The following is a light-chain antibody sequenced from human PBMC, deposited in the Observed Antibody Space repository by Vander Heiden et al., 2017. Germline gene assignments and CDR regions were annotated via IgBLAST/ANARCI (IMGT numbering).Light chain of an antibody. Sequence: ETLLTQSPATLTLSPGEKATLSCRPSRSVSDNHLAWYQQKPGQAPRLLMYGVSNRATGIPDRFSGSGSGTDFTLIISRLEPEDFAVYFCHHYGASPYTFGQGTKLEIK. J-gene: IGKJ2*01. V-gene: IGKV3-20*01. CDR1: RSVSDNH. CDR3: HHYGASPYT. CDR2: GVS.